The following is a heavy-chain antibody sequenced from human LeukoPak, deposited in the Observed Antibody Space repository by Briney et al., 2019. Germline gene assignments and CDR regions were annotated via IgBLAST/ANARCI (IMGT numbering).Heavy chain of an antibody. CDR1: GGSITSYY. CDR3: ARGPGTSMVYDAFDI. CDR2: IYYSGST. Sequence: SETLSLTCTVSGGSITSYYWSWIRQPPGRGLEWIAYIYYSGSTNYNPSLKSRVTILVDTSKNQFSLKLSSVTAADTAVYYCARGPGTSMVYDAFDIWGQGTMVAVSS. J-gene: IGHJ3*02. D-gene: IGHD1-1*01. V-gene: IGHV4-59*01.